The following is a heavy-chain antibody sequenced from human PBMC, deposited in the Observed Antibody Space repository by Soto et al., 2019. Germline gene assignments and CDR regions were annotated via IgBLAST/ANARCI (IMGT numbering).Heavy chain of an antibody. Sequence: EVQLVESGGGLIQPGGSLRLSCAASGFTVISSYMSWVRQAPGKGLEWVSVIYSGGTTYYADSVKGRFTISRDSSKNTLYLQMNSLRAEDTAVYYCARGRGSTNGWGYFEYWGQGALVTVSS. CDR1: GFTVISSY. J-gene: IGHJ4*02. CDR2: IYSGGTT. CDR3: ARGRGSTNGWGYFEY. V-gene: IGHV3-53*01. D-gene: IGHD6-19*01.